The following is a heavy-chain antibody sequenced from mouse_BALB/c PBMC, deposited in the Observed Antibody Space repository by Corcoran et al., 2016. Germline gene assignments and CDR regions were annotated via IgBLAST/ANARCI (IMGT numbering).Heavy chain of an antibody. Sequence: EVQLLETGGGLVQPGGSRGLSWEGSGFPFSGFWMSWVRQKPGKTLEWIGDINSDGSAINYAPSIKDRFTIFRDNDKSTLYLQMSKVRSEDTATYFCMRYGNYWYFDVWGAGTTVTVSS. CDR1: GFPFSGFW. D-gene: IGHD2-1*01. J-gene: IGHJ1*01. CDR2: INSDGSAI. V-gene: IGHV11-2*02. CDR3: MRYGNYWYFDV.